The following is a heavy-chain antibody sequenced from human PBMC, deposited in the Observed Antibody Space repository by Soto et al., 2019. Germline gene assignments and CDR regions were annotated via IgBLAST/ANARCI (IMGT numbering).Heavy chain of an antibody. D-gene: IGHD6-25*01. CDR2: IYYSGST. V-gene: IGHV4-59*08. CDR1: GGSISSYY. Sequence: SETLSLTCTVSGGSISSYYWSWIRQPPGKGLEWIGYIYYSGSTNYNPSLKSRVTISVDTSKNQFSLKLSSVTAADTAVYYCAPRRGYSSGLVLGGQGTLVTVPS. J-gene: IGHJ4*02. CDR3: APRRGYSSGLVL.